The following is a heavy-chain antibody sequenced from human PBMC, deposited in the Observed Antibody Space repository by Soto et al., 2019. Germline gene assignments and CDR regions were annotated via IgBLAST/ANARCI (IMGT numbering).Heavy chain of an antibody. CDR1: GFSLSTSGVG. CDR2: IYWDDDK. D-gene: IGHD4-17*01. J-gene: IGHJ4*02. V-gene: IGHV2-5*02. CDR3: ALHDYGGRRDYFDY. Sequence: QITLKESGPTLVKPTQTLTLTCTFSGFSLSTSGVGVGCIRQPPGKALEWLALIYWDDDKRYSPSLKSRLTITKDTSKNQVVLTMTNMDPVDTATYYCALHDYGGRRDYFDYWGQGTLVTVSS.